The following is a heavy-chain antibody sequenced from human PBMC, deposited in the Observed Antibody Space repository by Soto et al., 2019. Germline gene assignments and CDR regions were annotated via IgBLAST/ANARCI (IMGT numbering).Heavy chain of an antibody. CDR2: ISGSGGST. J-gene: IGHJ6*02. CDR3: ANSPFARTDLLWLGEQNYYYYGMDV. Sequence: GSLRLSCAASGFTFSSYAMSWVRQAPGKGLEWVSAISGSGGSTYYADSVKGRFTISRDNSKNTLYLQMNSLRAEDTAVYYCANSPFARTDLLWLGEQNYYYYGMDVWGQGTTVTVSS. D-gene: IGHD3-10*01. CDR1: GFTFSSYA. V-gene: IGHV3-23*01.